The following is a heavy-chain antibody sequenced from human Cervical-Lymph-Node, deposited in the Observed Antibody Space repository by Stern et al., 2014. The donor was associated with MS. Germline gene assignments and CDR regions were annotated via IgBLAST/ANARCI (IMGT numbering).Heavy chain of an antibody. V-gene: IGHV4-61*02. Sequence: QLQLQESGPGLVKPSQTLSLTCTVSGGSISSTSHYWSWIRQPAGKGLEWIGRIHTSGSTNYNPSLKSRVIISVDTSKNHFSLELSSVTAADTAVYYCARMGGDSMLRGVRTLPFDYWGQGTLVTVSS. CDR3: ARMGGDSMLRGVRTLPFDY. D-gene: IGHD3-10*01. CDR1: GGSISSTSHY. CDR2: IHTSGST. J-gene: IGHJ4*02.